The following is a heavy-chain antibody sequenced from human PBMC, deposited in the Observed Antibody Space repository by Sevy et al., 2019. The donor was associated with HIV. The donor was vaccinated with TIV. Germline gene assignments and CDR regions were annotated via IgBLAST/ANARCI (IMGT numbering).Heavy chain of an antibody. Sequence: SETLSLTCTVSGGSISNSDSYWSWIRQPPGKGLEWIGYIHYTGGTYYNPFLKSRVAMSVDTSEKQFSLKLSSMTEADTAVYYCASRRGYSYGPFDYWGQGTLVTVSS. CDR1: GGSISNSDSY. J-gene: IGHJ4*02. D-gene: IGHD5-18*01. CDR2: IHYTGGT. CDR3: ASRRGYSYGPFDY. V-gene: IGHV4-30-4*02.